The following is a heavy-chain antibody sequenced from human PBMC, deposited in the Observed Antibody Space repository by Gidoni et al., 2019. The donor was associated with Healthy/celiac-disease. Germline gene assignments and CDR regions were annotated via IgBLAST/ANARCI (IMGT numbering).Heavy chain of an antibody. CDR2: IRSKAYGGTT. V-gene: IGHV3-49*04. CDR3: TRASPRPQQWLPSDAFDI. J-gene: IGHJ3*02. D-gene: IGHD6-19*01. CDR1: GIPFGDYD. Sequence: EVQLVESGGGLVQPGRSLRLSCTASGIPFGDYDLRWVRQAPGKGLEWVGCIRSKAYGGTTEYAASVKGRFTISRDDSKSIAYLQMNSLKTEDTAVYYCTRASPRPQQWLPSDAFDIWGQGTMVTVSS.